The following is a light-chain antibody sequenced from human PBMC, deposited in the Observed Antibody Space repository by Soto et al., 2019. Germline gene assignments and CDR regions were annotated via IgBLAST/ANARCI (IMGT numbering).Light chain of an antibody. Sequence: QPVLTQPPSVSGAPGQRVTISCTGSSSNIGAGYDVHWYQQLPGTAPKLLIYGNGNRPSGVPDRFSGSKSGTSASLAITGLQAEDEADYYCQSYDSSLRGWVFGGGTKVTVL. CDR3: QSYDSSLRGWV. CDR2: GNG. V-gene: IGLV1-40*01. J-gene: IGLJ3*02. CDR1: SSNIGAGYD.